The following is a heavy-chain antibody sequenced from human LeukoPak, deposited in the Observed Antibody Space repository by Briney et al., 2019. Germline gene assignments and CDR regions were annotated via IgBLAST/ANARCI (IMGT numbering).Heavy chain of an antibody. CDR1: GFTFSAYG. CDR3: VKDADWGFRD. CDR2: IRSDGRSK. Sequence: GGSLRLSCAASGFTFSAYGMHWVRQPPGKGLEWVAFIRSDGRSKYYADSVKGRFTISRDNSMNSQYLELNSLRAEDSALYNCVKDADWGFRDWGLGTLFSVSS. D-gene: IGHD3-9*01. V-gene: IGHV3-30*02. J-gene: IGHJ4*02.